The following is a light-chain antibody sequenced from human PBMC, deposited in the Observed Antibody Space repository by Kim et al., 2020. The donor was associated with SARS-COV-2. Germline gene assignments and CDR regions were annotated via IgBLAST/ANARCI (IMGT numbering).Light chain of an antibody. CDR3: QQYYSIPQRT. Sequence: DIVMTQSPDSLAVSLGERATINCKSSQSVLYSSDNKNYLAWYQQKPGQPPKLLIYWASTRESGVPDRFSGSGSGTDFTLTISSLQAEDVAVYYCQQYYSIPQRTFGQGTKVDIK. J-gene: IGKJ1*01. CDR2: WAS. CDR1: QSVLYSSDNKNY. V-gene: IGKV4-1*01.